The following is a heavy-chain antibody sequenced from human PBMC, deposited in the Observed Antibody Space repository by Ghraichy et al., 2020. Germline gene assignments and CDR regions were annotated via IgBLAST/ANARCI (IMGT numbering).Heavy chain of an antibody. D-gene: IGHD2/OR15-2a*01. J-gene: IGHJ3*02. CDR2: IYYTGST. CDR3: ARDRRMSTAPNDAVYI. CDR1: GDSISSYY. V-gene: IGHV4-59*01. Sequence: SETLSLTCTVSGDSISSYYWSWIRQPPGKGLEWLGYIYYTGSTNYDPSLKSRVTISIDTSKTQFSLKLSSVTPADTAMYYCARDRRMSTAPNDAVYIWCPGGPVTFSS.